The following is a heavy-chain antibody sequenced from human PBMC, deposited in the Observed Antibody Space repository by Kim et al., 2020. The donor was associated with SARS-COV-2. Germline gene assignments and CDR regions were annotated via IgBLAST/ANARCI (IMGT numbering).Heavy chain of an antibody. D-gene: IGHD5-12*01. V-gene: IGHV1-8*01. CDR3: ARRGYSGYDFPS. Sequence: GYAQKFQARVTMTRNTSISTAYMELSSLRSEDTAVYYCARRGYSGYDFPSWGQGTLVTVSS. J-gene: IGHJ5*02.